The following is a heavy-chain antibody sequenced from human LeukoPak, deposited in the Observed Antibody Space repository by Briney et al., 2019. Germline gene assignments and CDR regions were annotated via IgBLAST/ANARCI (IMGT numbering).Heavy chain of an antibody. CDR3: ARVPPRGEFWTALPPLFDS. CDR1: SYSFSDYS. Sequence: SETLSLTCTVSSYSFSDYSWSSIRQPPGKGLEWIGFIYYRGSTNYNPSLKSRVTISRDTSKSQFSLILTSVTTADTALYYCARVPPRGEFWTALPPLFDSWGQGIRVTVSS. CDR2: IYYRGST. D-gene: IGHD3/OR15-3a*01. J-gene: IGHJ4*02. V-gene: IGHV4-59*01.